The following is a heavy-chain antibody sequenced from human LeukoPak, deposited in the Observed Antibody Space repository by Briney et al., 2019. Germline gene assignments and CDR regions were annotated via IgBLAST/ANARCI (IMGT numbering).Heavy chain of an antibody. J-gene: IGHJ4*02. D-gene: IGHD2-21*02. CDR3: AREHIVVVTAITAYYFDY. CDR2: IIPILGIA. CDR1: GGTFSSYA. Sequence: SVKVSCKASGGTFSSYAISWVRQAPGQGLEWMGRIIPILGIANYAQKFQGRVTITADKSTSTAYMELSSLRSEDTAVYYCAREHIVVVTAITAYYFDYWGQGTLVTVSS. V-gene: IGHV1-69*04.